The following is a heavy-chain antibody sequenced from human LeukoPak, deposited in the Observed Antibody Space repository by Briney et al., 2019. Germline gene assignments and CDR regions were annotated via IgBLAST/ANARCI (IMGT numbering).Heavy chain of an antibody. J-gene: IGHJ4*02. CDR2: ITSSSSYI. D-gene: IGHD2-15*01. V-gene: IGHV3-21*04. Sequence: PGGSLRLSCAASGFNFSGHSMNWVRQAPGKGLEWVSSITSSSSYIYYADSMKGRFTISRDNAKNSLYLQMNSLRAEDTAVYYCARDFGGYCSGGSCYSGWSDYWGQGTLVTVSS. CDR3: ARDFGGYCSGGSCYSGWSDY. CDR1: GFNFSGHS.